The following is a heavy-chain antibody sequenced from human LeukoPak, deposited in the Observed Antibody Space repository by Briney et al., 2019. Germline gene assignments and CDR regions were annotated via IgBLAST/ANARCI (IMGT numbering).Heavy chain of an antibody. CDR3: ARDASYGDHTPRYYYYGMDV. J-gene: IGHJ6*02. D-gene: IGHD4-17*01. CDR2: ISSSGSTI. Sequence: GVSLRLSCAASGFTFSDYYMSWIRQAPGKGLEWVSYISSSGSTIYYADSVKGRFTISRDNAKNSLYLQMNSLRAEDTAVYYCARDASYGDHTPRYYYYGMDVWGQGTTVTVSS. V-gene: IGHV3-11*01. CDR1: GFTFSDYY.